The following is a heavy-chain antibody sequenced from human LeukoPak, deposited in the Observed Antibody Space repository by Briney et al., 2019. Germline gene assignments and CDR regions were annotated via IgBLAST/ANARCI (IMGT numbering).Heavy chain of an antibody. Sequence: GASVKVSCKASGYTFTDYYMHWVRQAPGQGFEWMGWINPNDGDTNYAQKFQGRVTMTRDTSISTAHMEVSRLRPDDTAVYYCARANFLYCSSSTCLFDYWGRGTLVTVSS. D-gene: IGHD2-2*01. V-gene: IGHV1-2*02. CDR3: ARANFLYCSSSTCLFDY. CDR1: GYTFTDYY. J-gene: IGHJ4*02. CDR2: INPNDGDT.